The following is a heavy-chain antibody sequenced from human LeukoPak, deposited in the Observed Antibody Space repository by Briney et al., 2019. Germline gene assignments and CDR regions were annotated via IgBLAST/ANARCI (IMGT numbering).Heavy chain of an antibody. CDR1: GFTFSSYA. CDR2: ISYDGSNK. V-gene: IGHV3-30-3*01. J-gene: IGHJ4*02. D-gene: IGHD3-22*01. CDR3: ARERYDSSGYTFDY. Sequence: GGSLRLSCAASGFTFSSYAMHWVRQAPGKGLEWVAVISYDGSNKYYADSVKGRFTISRDNSKNTLYLQMNSLRAEDTAVYYCARERYDSSGYTFDYWGQGTLVTVSS.